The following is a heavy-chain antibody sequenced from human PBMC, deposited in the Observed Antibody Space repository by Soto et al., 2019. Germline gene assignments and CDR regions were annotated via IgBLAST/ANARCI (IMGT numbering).Heavy chain of an antibody. Sequence: EVQLLESGGGLVQPGGSLRLSCAASGFTFSSYAMSWVRQAPGKGLEWVSAISGSGGSTYYADSVKGRFTISRDNSKNTLYLQMNSLRAEDTAVYYCAKDSEYCTNGVCSRSDAFDIWGQVTMVTVSS. V-gene: IGHV3-23*01. CDR2: ISGSGGST. CDR1: GFTFSSYA. D-gene: IGHD2-8*01. CDR3: AKDSEYCTNGVCSRSDAFDI. J-gene: IGHJ3*02.